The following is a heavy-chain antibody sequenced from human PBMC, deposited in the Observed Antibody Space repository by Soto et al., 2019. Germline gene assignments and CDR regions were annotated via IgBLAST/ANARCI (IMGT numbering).Heavy chain of an antibody. CDR1: GFTFSSYW. CDR2: INSDGGDT. J-gene: IGHJ4*02. Sequence: GGSLRLSCAASGFTFSSYWMHWVRRAPGKGPVWVSHINSDGGDTTYADSVKGRFTISRDNAKNTLYLQMNSLRVEDTAVYYCARAVSSGPYFDYWGQGIEVTVSS. V-gene: IGHV3-74*03. CDR3: ARAVSSGPYFDY. D-gene: IGHD3-22*01.